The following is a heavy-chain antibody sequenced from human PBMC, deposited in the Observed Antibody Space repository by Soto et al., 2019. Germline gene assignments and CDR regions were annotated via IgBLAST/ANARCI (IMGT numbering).Heavy chain of an antibody. CDR3: AVESGYCSGDTCLGGMDV. J-gene: IGHJ6*02. D-gene: IGHD2-15*01. CDR2: ISSGDIT. Sequence: GGSLRLSCAVAGFTVSRNYMNWVRQAPGKGLEWVSLISSGDITYYADSVKGRFTISRDISKNMLYLQMNNLRAEDTAVYYCAVESGYCSGDTCLGGMDVWGQGTTVTVSS. CDR1: GFTVSRNY. V-gene: IGHV3-66*01.